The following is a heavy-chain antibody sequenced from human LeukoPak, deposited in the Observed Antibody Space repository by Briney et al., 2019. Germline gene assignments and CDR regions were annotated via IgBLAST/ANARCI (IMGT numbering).Heavy chain of an antibody. Sequence: GASVTVSCKASGYTFTGYYMHWVRQAPGQGLEWMGWINPNSGGTNYAQKFQGRVTMTRDTSISTAYMELSRLRSDDTAVYYCARSRAVVPDAGIHYYYYYGMDVWGQGTTVTVSS. CDR2: INPNSGGT. D-gene: IGHD2-2*01. J-gene: IGHJ6*02. CDR3: ARSRAVVPDAGIHYYYYYGMDV. V-gene: IGHV1-2*02. CDR1: GYTFTGYY.